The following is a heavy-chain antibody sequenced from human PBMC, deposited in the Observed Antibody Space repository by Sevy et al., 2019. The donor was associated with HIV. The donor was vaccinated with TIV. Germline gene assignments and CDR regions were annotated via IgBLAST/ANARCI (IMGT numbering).Heavy chain of an antibody. D-gene: IGHD1-7*01. V-gene: IGHV3-15*01. Sequence: GGSLRLSCAASGFPFSDAWMNWVRQAPGKGLEWVGLIKNENDGGTTDYAAPVKGRSTMSRDDSKKTLYLQMSSLKTEYTAIYYCTVDWGTGTTWVRAVELWGQGTTVTVS. CDR1: GFPFSDAW. J-gene: IGHJ3*01. CDR2: IKNENDGGTT. CDR3: TVDWGTGTTWVRAVEL.